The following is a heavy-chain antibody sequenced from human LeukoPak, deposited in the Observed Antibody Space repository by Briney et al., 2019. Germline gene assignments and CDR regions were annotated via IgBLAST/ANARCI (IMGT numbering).Heavy chain of an antibody. D-gene: IGHD5-24*01. V-gene: IGHV3-7*04. J-gene: IGHJ4*02. CDR2: IKQDGGEK. CDR3: AGRGDGNLYYFDH. Sequence: GGSLRLSCAASGFTFSSYWMSWVRQAPGKGLVWVANIKQDGGEKYYVDSVKGRFTISRDNAKNSLYLQMNSLRPEDTAVYYCAGRGDGNLYYFDHWGQGTLVTASS. CDR1: GFTFSSYW.